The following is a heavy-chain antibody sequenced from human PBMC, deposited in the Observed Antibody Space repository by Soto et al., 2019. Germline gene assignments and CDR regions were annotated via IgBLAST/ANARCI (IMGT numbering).Heavy chain of an antibody. CDR1: GYTFTNYG. D-gene: IGHD2-21*02. Sequence: ASVKVSCKASGYTFTNYGISWVRQAPGQGLEWTGWVSPYNGNRYYAQRFHGRLTLTTDTSTNTAFMELRSLSPGDTAIYYCARRYGDPSSAAGFDYWGQGTLVTVSS. CDR3: ARRYGDPSSAAGFDY. J-gene: IGHJ4*02. CDR2: VSPYNGNR. V-gene: IGHV1-18*01.